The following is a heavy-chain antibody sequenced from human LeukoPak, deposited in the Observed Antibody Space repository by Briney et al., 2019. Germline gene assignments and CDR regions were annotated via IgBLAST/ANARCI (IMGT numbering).Heavy chain of an antibody. D-gene: IGHD1-26*01. CDR3: ARAFFYSGSYGHYYYYMDV. CDR2: IYTSGST. Sequence: SETLSLTCTVSGGSISSYYWSWIRQPAGKGLEWIWRIYTSGSTNYNPSLKSRVTMSVDTSKNQFSLKLSSVTAADTAVYYCARAFFYSGSYGHYYYYMDVWGKGTTVTVSS. CDR1: GGSISSYY. J-gene: IGHJ6*03. V-gene: IGHV4-4*07.